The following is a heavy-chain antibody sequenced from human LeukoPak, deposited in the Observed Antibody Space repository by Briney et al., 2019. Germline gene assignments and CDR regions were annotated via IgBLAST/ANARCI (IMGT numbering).Heavy chain of an antibody. Sequence: GRSRRRSCAASGFTLSNACMSWVGPVPGKGRGWVGPSQSKTDGGTTDYAAPVKGRFTISRDDSKNTLYLQMNSLKPEDTAVYYCTTDGLAYCGGDCYSGFDYWGQGTLVTVSS. V-gene: IGHV3-15*01. D-gene: IGHD2-21*02. CDR2: SQSKTDGGTT. J-gene: IGHJ4*02. CDR1: GFTLSNAC. CDR3: TTDGLAYCGGDCYSGFDY.